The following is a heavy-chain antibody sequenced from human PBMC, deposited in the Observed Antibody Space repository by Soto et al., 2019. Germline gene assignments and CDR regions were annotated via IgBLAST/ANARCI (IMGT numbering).Heavy chain of an antibody. J-gene: IGHJ6*02. CDR2: IYYSGTT. Sequence: PWGSLRLSCADSGFTFSTHNMNWVRQAPGKGLEWIGNIYYSGTTYYNPSLKSRVTISVDTSKNQFSLKLSSVTAADTAVYYCARHKGGYYSGVDVWGQGTTVTVSS. CDR3: ARHKGGYYSGVDV. CDR1: GFTFSTHN. D-gene: IGHD3-16*01. V-gene: IGHV4-39*01.